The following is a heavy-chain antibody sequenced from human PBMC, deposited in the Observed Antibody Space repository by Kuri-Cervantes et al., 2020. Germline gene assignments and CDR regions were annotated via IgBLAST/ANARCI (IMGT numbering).Heavy chain of an antibody. Sequence: GESLKISCAASGFTFSSYGMHWVRQAPGKGLEWVAVIWYDGSNKYYADPVKGRFTIPRDNSKNTLYLQMNSLRAEDTAVYYCARDGLRLFDYWGQGTLVTVSS. D-gene: IGHD4-17*01. CDR3: ARDGLRLFDY. CDR2: IWYDGSNK. V-gene: IGHV3-33*01. CDR1: GFTFSSYG. J-gene: IGHJ4*02.